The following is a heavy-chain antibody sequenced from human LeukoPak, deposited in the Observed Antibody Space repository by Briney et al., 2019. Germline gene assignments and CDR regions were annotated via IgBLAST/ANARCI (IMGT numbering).Heavy chain of an antibody. CDR1: GGSVISDTYY. CDR3: ARDAKYNYFGP. CDR2: IHYSEST. J-gene: IGHJ5*02. Sequence: PSETLSLTCTLSGGSVISDTYYWAWIRQPPGKGLEWIGSIHYSESTYYTPSLKTRITMSVDTSKTQFSLKLRAVTAADTAVYFCARDAKYNYFGPWGQGTLVTVSS. V-gene: IGHV4-39*02.